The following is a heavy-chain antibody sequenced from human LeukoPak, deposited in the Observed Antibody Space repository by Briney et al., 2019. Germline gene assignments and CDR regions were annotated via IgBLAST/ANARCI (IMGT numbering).Heavy chain of an antibody. J-gene: IGHJ4*02. V-gene: IGHV3-23*01. CDR2: ISGSAGST. Sequence: GGSLRLSCAASGFTFNNFAMSWVRQAPGTGLEWVSAISGSAGSTYYADSVKGRFTISRDNSKNTLYLQMDSLGAEDTAVYYCAKDYSSSWYYFDYWGQGTLVTVSS. CDR3: AKDYSSSWYYFDY. D-gene: IGHD6-13*01. CDR1: GFTFNNFA.